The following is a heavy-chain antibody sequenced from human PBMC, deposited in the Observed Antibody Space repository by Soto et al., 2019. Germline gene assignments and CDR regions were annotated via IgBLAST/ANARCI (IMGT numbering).Heavy chain of an antibody. CDR2: IYYIGTT. D-gene: IGHD3-10*01. CDR3: SRGSTYYGFLT. Sequence: QVQLQESGPGLVKPSQTLSLTCTVSGDSMGSGDYYWTWIRQPPGKGLEWIGYIYYIGTTFSNPSLASRVNISIDTSKNHFSLRLTSVTAADSAVYYCSRGSTYYGFLTWGQGTLVTVSS. V-gene: IGHV4-30-4*01. CDR1: GDSMGSGDYY. J-gene: IGHJ5*02.